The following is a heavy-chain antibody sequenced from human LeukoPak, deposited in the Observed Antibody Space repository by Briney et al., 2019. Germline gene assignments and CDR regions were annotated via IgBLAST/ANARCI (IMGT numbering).Heavy chain of an antibody. CDR3: ATHNPTQAFDY. V-gene: IGHV1-18*01. D-gene: IGHD1-14*01. CDR2: IRASNGDT. Sequence: ASVKVSCKASGDNFISYGMSWVRQAPGQGLEWVGWIRASNGDTNYAQKFQGRVTMTTDTFTTTAYMELRSLRSDDTAVYYCATHNPTQAFDYWGQGTLVTVSS. CDR1: GDNFISYG. J-gene: IGHJ4*02.